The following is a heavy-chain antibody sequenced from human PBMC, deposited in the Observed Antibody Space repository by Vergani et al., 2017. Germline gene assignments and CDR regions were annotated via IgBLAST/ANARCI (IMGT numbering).Heavy chain of an antibody. D-gene: IGHD3-3*01. CDR3: AREKKVLRFLEWLNFLDY. CDR2: IYHSGST. V-gene: IGHV4-4*02. CDR1: GGSISSSNW. Sequence: QVQLQESGPGLVKPSGTLSLTCAVSGGSISSSNWWSWVRQPPGKGLEWLGEIYHSGSTNYNPSLKSRVTISVDKSKNQFSLKLSSVTAADTAVYYCAREKKVLRFLEWLNFLDYWGQGTLVTVSS. J-gene: IGHJ4*02.